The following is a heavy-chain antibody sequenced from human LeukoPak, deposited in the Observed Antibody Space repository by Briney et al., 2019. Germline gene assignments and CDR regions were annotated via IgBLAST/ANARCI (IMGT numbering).Heavy chain of an antibody. CDR2: VYRGGST. CDR1: GFTFSSYS. V-gene: IGHV3-53*01. J-gene: IGHJ4*02. D-gene: IGHD6-19*01. Sequence: PGGSLRLSCAASGFTFSSYSMNWVRQATGKALEWVSVVYRGGSTYYGDSVKGRFTISKDNSKNTLYLQMNSLRVEDTAVYYCARDHISSGWYVGFDYWGQGTLVTVSS. CDR3: ARDHISSGWYVGFDY.